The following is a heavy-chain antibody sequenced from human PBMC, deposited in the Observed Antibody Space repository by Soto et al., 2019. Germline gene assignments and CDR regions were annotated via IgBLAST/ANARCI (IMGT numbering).Heavy chain of an antibody. J-gene: IGHJ3*02. D-gene: IGHD6-19*01. CDR1: GFTFSSYS. Sequence: EVQLVESGGGLVKPGGSLRLSCAASGFTFSSYSMIWVRQAPGKGLEWVSCISTSSNYIFYGDSVKGRFTISRDNAKKSLYRQMNSLRAEDTAVYYCARDTGYSSGQVPESFDIWGPGTMVTVSS. CDR3: ARDTGYSSGQVPESFDI. CDR2: ISTSSNYI. V-gene: IGHV3-21*01.